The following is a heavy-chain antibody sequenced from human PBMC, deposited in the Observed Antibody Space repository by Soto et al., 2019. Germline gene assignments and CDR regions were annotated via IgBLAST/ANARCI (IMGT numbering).Heavy chain of an antibody. CDR1: GDSVTSGSIY. V-gene: IGHV4-61*03. J-gene: IGHJ6*02. CDR2: VHYTGST. Sequence: QVQLQESGPGLVKPSETLSLTCTVSGDSVTSGSIYWSWIRQPPGKGLEWIGYVHYTGSTNYNPSLKSRVAISVDTSKNRFSLTLSSVTAAETGVYYCARDRGNFGVVLADFYQYGMDVWGQGTAVTVSS. D-gene: IGHD3-3*01. CDR3: ARDRGNFGVVLADFYQYGMDV.